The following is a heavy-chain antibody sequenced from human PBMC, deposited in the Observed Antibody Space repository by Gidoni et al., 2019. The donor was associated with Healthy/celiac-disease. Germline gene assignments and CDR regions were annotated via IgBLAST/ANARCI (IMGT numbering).Heavy chain of an antibody. CDR1: GFTFSSYA. J-gene: IGHJ6*03. CDR3: AKDLRHILRYFDWLSVAAPMDV. Sequence: EVQLLEAGGGLVQPGGSLRLSCAASGFTFSSYAMSWVRQAPGKGLEWVSAISGSGGSTYYADSVKGRFTISRDNSKNTLYLQMNSLRAEDTAVYYCAKDLRHILRYFDWLSVAAPMDVWGKGTTVTVSS. D-gene: IGHD3-9*01. CDR2: ISGSGGST. V-gene: IGHV3-23*01.